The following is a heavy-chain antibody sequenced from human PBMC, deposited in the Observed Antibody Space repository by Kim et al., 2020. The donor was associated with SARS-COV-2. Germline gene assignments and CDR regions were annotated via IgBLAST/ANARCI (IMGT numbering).Heavy chain of an antibody. V-gene: IGHV1-2*02. CDR3: VTVPQAHKTMDV. CDR1: GYTFIDYF. J-gene: IGHJ6*02. D-gene: IGHD6-6*01. CDR2: INPNTGGT. Sequence: ASVKVSCKASGYTFIDYFMHWVRQAPGQGLEWMGWINPNTGGTNIAQKFQGRVTMTRDTSISTAYMEVTSLKSDDTAVFYCVTVPQAHKTMDVWGQGTTVTVSS.